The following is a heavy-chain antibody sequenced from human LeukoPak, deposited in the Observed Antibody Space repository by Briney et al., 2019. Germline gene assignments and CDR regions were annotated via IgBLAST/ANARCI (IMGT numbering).Heavy chain of an antibody. CDR2: IIPIFGTA. J-gene: IGHJ4*02. V-gene: IGHV1-69*06. CDR1: GGTFSSYA. D-gene: IGHD2-2*01. CDR3: ATGGGCSSTSCYAETFDY. Sequence: GASVKVSCKASGGTFSSYAISWVRQAPGQGLEGMGRIIPIFGTANYAQKFQGRVTITADKSTSTAYMELSSLRSEDTAVYYCATGGGCSSTSCYAETFDYWGQGTLVTVSS.